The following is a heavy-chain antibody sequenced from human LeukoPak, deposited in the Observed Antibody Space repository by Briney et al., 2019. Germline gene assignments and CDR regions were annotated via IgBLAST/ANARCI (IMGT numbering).Heavy chain of an antibody. CDR2: INLSGST. Sequence: SETLSLTCAVYGGSFSGYYWSWIRQPPGKGLEWIGEINLSGSTNYNPSLKSRVTISVDTSKNQFSLKLSSVTAADTAVYYCARGSITIFGVVTDYYYGMDVWGQGTTVTVSS. J-gene: IGHJ6*02. D-gene: IGHD3-3*01. V-gene: IGHV4-34*01. CDR1: GGSFSGYY. CDR3: ARGSITIFGVVTDYYYGMDV.